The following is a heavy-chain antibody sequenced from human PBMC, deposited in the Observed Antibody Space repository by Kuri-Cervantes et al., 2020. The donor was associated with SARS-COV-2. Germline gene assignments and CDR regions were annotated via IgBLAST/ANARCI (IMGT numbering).Heavy chain of an antibody. V-gene: IGHV3-23*01. Sequence: GESLKISCAASGFTFSSYGMHWVRQAPGKGLEWVSAISGSGGSTYYADSVKGRFTISRDNAKNSLYLQMNSLRAEDTALYYCAKDDSGSYYNYYYYGMDVWGQGTTVTVSS. J-gene: IGHJ6*02. CDR2: ISGSGGST. CDR3: AKDDSGSYYNYYYYGMDV. CDR1: GFTFSSYG. D-gene: IGHD3-10*01.